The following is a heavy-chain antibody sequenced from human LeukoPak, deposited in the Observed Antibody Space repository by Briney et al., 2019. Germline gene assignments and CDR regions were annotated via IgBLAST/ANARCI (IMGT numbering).Heavy chain of an antibody. D-gene: IGHD3-22*01. Sequence: PGGSLRLSCAASGFTFSSYAISWVRQAPGKGLEWVSGISGSGGSTYYADSVKGRFTISRDNSKNTLYLQMNSLRAEDTAVYYCAKDHQTMIVVVMTDWGQGTLVTVSS. J-gene: IGHJ4*02. CDR1: GFTFSSYA. CDR2: ISGSGGST. V-gene: IGHV3-23*01. CDR3: AKDHQTMIVVVMTD.